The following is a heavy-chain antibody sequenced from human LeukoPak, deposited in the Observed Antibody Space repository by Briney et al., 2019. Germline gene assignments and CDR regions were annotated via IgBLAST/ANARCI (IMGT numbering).Heavy chain of an antibody. V-gene: IGHV3-49*03. CDR1: GFTFADYA. J-gene: IGHJ4*02. CDR3: AREDPWIQLRPADY. Sequence: PGRSLGLSCATSGFTFADYAVSWFRQAPGKGLEWVGFIRKTTQGGTTEYAASVKGRFTISRDDSKSIAHLQMNSLKTEDTAIYYCAREDPWIQLRPADYWGQGTLVTVSS. D-gene: IGHD5-18*01. CDR2: IRKTTQGGTT.